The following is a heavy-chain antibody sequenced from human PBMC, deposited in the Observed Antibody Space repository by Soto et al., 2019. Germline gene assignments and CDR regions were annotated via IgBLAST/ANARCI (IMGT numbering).Heavy chain of an antibody. CDR3: ARGDTIFGVTLGGMDV. CDR2: IYYSGST. J-gene: IGHJ6*02. V-gene: IGHV4-59*01. Sequence: TSETLSLTCTVSGGSISSYYWSWIRQPPGKGLEWIGYIYYSGSTNYNPSLKSRVTISVDTSKNQFSLKLSSVTAADTAVYYCARGDTIFGVTLGGMDVWGQGTTVTVSS. D-gene: IGHD3-3*01. CDR1: GGSISSYY.